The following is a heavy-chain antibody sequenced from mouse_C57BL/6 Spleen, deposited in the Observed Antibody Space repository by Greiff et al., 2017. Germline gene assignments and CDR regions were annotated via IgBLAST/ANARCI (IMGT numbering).Heavy chain of an antibody. Sequence: EVKLQQSGPELVKPGASVKISCKASGYTFTDYYMNWVKQSHGKSLEWIGDINPNNGGTSYNQKFKGKATLTVDKSSSTAYMELRSLTSEDSAVYYCARYDYGTFYAMDYWGQGTSVTVSS. CDR1: GYTFTDYY. J-gene: IGHJ4*01. CDR2: INPNNGGT. CDR3: ARYDYGTFYAMDY. V-gene: IGHV1-26*01. D-gene: IGHD2-4*01.